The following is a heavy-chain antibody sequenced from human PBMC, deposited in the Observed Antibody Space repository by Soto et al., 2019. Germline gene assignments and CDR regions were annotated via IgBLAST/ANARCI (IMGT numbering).Heavy chain of an antibody. V-gene: IGHV1-69*02. CDR3: ARGYGDYFTLDY. Sequence: QVQLVQSGAEVQKPGSSVKVSCKASGGTFSSYTISWVRQAPGQGLEWMGRIIPILGIANYAQKFQGRVTITADKSTSTAYMELSSLRSEDTAVYYCARGYGDYFTLDYWGQGTLVTVSS. D-gene: IGHD4-17*01. CDR1: GGTFSSYT. J-gene: IGHJ4*02. CDR2: IIPILGIA.